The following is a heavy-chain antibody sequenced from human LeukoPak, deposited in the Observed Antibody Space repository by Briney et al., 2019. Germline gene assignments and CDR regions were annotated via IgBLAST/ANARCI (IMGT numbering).Heavy chain of an antibody. J-gene: IGHJ4*02. D-gene: IGHD2-15*01. CDR3: AHRLASHVVAAASFDY. Sequence: SGPTLVNPTQTLTLTCTFSGFSLSTSGGGVGWIRQPPEKALEWLALIYWNDDKRYSPSLKSRLTITKDTSKNQVVLTMTNMDPVDTATYYCAHRLASHVVAAASFDYWGQGTLVTVSS. V-gene: IGHV2-5*01. CDR2: IYWNDDK. CDR1: GFSLSTSGGG.